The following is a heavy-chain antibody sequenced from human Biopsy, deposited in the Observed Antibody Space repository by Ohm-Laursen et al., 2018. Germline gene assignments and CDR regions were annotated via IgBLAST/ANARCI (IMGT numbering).Heavy chain of an antibody. CDR1: GGSMTGYE. CDR2: IYYSGGT. J-gene: IGHJ3*02. CDR3: ARVEAGTYDALDI. Sequence: SETLSLTCSVSGGSMTGYEWSWIRLAPGKGLVWIGYIYYSGGTKYNPSLASRVTFSVDMSKSQFSLKLYSVTAADAAVYYCARVEAGTYDALDIWGQGTLVAVSA. V-gene: IGHV4-59*01. D-gene: IGHD1-26*01.